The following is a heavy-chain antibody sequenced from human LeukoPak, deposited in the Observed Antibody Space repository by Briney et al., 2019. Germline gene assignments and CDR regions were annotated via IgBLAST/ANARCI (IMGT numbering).Heavy chain of an antibody. Sequence: SETLSLTCTVSGGSISSGGYYWSWIRQHPGKGLEWIGYIYYCGSTYYNPSLKSRVTISVDTSKNQFSLKLSSVTAADTAVYYCARVGVTIFGVVDHWGQGTLVTVSS. D-gene: IGHD3-3*01. J-gene: IGHJ5*02. CDR3: ARVGVTIFGVVDH. CDR2: IYYCGST. V-gene: IGHV4-31*03. CDR1: GGSISSGGYY.